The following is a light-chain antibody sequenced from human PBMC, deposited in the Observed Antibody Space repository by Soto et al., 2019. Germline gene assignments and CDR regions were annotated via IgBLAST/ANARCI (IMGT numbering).Light chain of an antibody. J-gene: IGKJ2*01. CDR3: QQYGSSPPMYT. Sequence: EIVLTQSPGTLSLSPGERATLSCRASQSVSRSDLAWYRQKPGQAPRLLIYAASSRATGIPDRFSGSGSGTDFSLTISRLEPEDFAVYYCQQYGSSPPMYTFGQGTKLEIK. CDR1: QSVSRSD. V-gene: IGKV3-20*01. CDR2: AAS.